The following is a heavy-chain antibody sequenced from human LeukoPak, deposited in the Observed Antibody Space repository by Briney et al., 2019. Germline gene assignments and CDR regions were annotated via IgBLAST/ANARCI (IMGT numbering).Heavy chain of an antibody. J-gene: IGHJ4*02. CDR2: INPSGDTT. V-gene: IGHV3-23*01. Sequence: GGSLRLSCAASGFTFSSYSMSWVRQAPGKGLEWLSTINPSGDTTYYADSVKGRFTISRDNSKNTVYHQMDSLGAEDTAVYYCAKDRAGTPWADWGQGTLVTVSS. CDR1: GFTFSSYS. CDR3: AKDRAGTPWAD. D-gene: IGHD1-1*01.